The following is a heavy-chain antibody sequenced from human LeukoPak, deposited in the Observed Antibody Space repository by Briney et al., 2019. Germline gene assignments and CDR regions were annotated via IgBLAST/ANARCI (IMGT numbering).Heavy chain of an antibody. V-gene: IGHV4-59*01. D-gene: IGHD6-19*01. CDR2: IYYSGST. CDR3: ARDGALDSSGWCWNDY. CDR1: GGSISSYY. Sequence: SETLSLTCTVSGGSISSYYWSWIRQPPGKGLEWIGYIYYSGSTNYNPSLKSRVTISVDTSKNQFSLQLSSVTAADTAVYYCARDGALDSSGWCWNDYWGQGTLVTVSS. J-gene: IGHJ4*02.